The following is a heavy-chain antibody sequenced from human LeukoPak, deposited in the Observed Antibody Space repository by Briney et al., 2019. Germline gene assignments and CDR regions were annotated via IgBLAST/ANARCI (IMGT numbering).Heavy chain of an antibody. CDR2: INTNTGNP. CDR1: GYTFTSYA. D-gene: IGHD2-15*01. CDR3: AREGAGYCSGGSCHDWFDP. V-gene: IGHV7-4-1*02. Sequence: ASVKVSCKASGYTFTSYAMNWVRQAPGQGLEWMGWINTNTGNPTYAQGFTGRFVFSLDTSVSTAYLQISSLKAEDTAVYYCAREGAGYCSGGSCHDWFDPWGQGTLVTVSS. J-gene: IGHJ5*02.